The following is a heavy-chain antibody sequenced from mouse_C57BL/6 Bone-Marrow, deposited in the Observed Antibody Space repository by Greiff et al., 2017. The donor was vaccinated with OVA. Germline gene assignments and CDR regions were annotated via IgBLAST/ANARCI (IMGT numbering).Heavy chain of an antibody. CDR3: TRGSGYYFDY. CDR1: GFTFSNYW. Sequence: EVKLVESGGGLVQPGGSMKLSCVASGFTFSNYWMNWVRQSPEQGLEWVAQIRLKSDNYATHYAESVKGRFTISRADSKSRVYLKMNNLRAEDTGIYYCTRGSGYYFDYWGQGTTLTVSS. J-gene: IGHJ2*01. V-gene: IGHV6-3*01. D-gene: IGHD1-1*01. CDR2: IRLKSDNYAT.